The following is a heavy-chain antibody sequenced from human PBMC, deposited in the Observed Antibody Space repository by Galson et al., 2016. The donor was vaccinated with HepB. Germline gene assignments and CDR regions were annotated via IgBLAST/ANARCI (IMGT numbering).Heavy chain of an antibody. CDR3: AKSVGIQLWLDRAFDI. Sequence: SLRLSCAASGFTFSSYGMHWVRQAPGKGLEWVAVISYDGSSKYYADSVKGRFTISRDNSKNTLYVQMNSLRAEDTAVYYCAKSVGIQLWLDRAFDIWGQGTMVTVSS. J-gene: IGHJ3*02. V-gene: IGHV3-30*18. D-gene: IGHD5-18*01. CDR2: ISYDGSSK. CDR1: GFTFSSYG.